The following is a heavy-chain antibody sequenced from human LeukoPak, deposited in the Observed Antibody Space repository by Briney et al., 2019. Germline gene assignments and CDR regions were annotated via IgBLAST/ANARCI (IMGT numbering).Heavy chain of an antibody. Sequence: SETLSLTCTVSGGSLSSSYWRGIRQPPGKGLEWIGYIYYSGSTNYNPSLKSRVTISVDTSKNQFSLKLSSVTAADTAVYYCARVGERASRYFDYWGQGTLVTVSS. CDR2: IYYSGST. CDR1: GGSLSSSY. D-gene: IGHD3-10*01. CDR3: ARVGERASRYFDY. J-gene: IGHJ4*02. V-gene: IGHV4-59*01.